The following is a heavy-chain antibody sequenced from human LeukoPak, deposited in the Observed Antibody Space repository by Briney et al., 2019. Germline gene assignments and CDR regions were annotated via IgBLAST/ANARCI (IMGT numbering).Heavy chain of an antibody. J-gene: IGHJ4*02. CDR3: ARDRGFGGDDY. CDR1: GFTFSSHS. Sequence: GSLGLPCAASGFTFSSHSMNWVRQAPGKGLEWVSSISSSSSYIYYADSVKGRFTISRDNAKNSLYLQMNSLRAEDTAVYYCARDRGFGGDDYWGQGTLVTVSS. V-gene: IGHV3-21*01. CDR2: ISSSSSYI. D-gene: IGHD3-10*01.